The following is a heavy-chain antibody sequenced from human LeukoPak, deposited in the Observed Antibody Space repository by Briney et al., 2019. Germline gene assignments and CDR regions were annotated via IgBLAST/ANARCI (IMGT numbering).Heavy chain of an antibody. CDR3: ARLYGSPLYFDC. J-gene: IGHJ4*02. V-gene: IGHV4-39*01. Sequence: SETLSLTCTVSGFSISSSSYHWGWIRPPPGKGLEWIGSMDYSGSTYYNSSLKSPVTLSVDTSKNQFSLKMSSVSAADTALYYCARLYGSPLYFDCWGQGTLVTASS. CDR1: GFSISSSSYH. CDR2: MDYSGST. D-gene: IGHD2-15*01.